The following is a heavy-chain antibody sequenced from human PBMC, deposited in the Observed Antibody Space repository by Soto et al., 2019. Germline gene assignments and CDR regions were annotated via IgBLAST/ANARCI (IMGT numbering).Heavy chain of an antibody. Sequence: ASVKVSCKASGYTFTSYGISWVRQAPGQGLEWMGWISAYNGNTNYAQKLQGRVTMTTDTSTSTAYMELRSLRSDDTAVYYCARDWEMATITLGRFDYWGQGTLVTVSS. CDR1: GYTFTSYG. CDR2: ISAYNGNT. D-gene: IGHD5-12*01. J-gene: IGHJ4*02. V-gene: IGHV1-18*01. CDR3: ARDWEMATITLGRFDY.